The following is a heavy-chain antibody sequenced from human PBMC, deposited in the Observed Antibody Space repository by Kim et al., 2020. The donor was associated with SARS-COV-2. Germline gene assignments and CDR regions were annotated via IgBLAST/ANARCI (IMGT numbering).Heavy chain of an antibody. Sequence: LSLTCAASGFTFSSYAMHWVRQAPGKGLEWVAVISYDGSNKYYADSVKGRFTISRDNSKNTLYLQMNSLRAEDTAVYYCARTSWPYCSSTSCYRQGAFDIWGQGTMVTVSS. CDR3: ARTSWPYCSSTSCYRQGAFDI. CDR2: ISYDGSNK. J-gene: IGHJ3*02. D-gene: IGHD2-2*01. CDR1: GFTFSSYA. V-gene: IGHV3-30-3*01.